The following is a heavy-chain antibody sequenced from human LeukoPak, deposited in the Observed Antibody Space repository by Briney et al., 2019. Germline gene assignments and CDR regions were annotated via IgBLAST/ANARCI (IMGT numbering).Heavy chain of an antibody. Sequence: SGTLSLTCTVSGASMTSYHWFWIRQPPGKGLEWIGHIFYTGSTTYNPPLKSRLTISIDTSKNQFSLRLTSVTAADTAMYYCARYGTTWYAIDSWGQGTLVTVST. V-gene: IGHV4-59*08. CDR3: ARYGTTWYAIDS. CDR1: GASMTSYH. CDR2: IFYTGST. D-gene: IGHD6-13*01. J-gene: IGHJ4*02.